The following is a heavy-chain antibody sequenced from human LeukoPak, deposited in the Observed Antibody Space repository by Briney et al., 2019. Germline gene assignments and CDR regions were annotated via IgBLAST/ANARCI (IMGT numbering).Heavy chain of an antibody. V-gene: IGHV3-23*01. CDR3: AQQVGYCSSGSCYFTY. Sequence: PGGSLRLSCAASGFSFNTYAMSWVRQAPGKGLEWVSAISNTGGSTYYADSVKGRFTISRDESKNTLSLQMNSLRAEDTAVYYCAQQVGYCSSGSCYFTYWGQGTLVTVSS. J-gene: IGHJ1*01. D-gene: IGHD2-15*01. CDR1: GFSFNTYA. CDR2: ISNTGGST.